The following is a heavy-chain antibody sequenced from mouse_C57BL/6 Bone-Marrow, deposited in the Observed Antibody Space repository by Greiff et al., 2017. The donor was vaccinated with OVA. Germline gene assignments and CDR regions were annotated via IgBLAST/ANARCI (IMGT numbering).Heavy chain of an antibody. Sequence: EVQLQESGGDLVKPGGSLKLSCAASGFTFSSYGMSWVRQTPDKRLEWVATISSGGSYTYYPDSGKGRFTISRDNAKNTLYLQMSSLKSEDTAMYYCARPLNWDWFAYWGQGTLVTVSA. CDR2: ISSGGSYT. V-gene: IGHV5-6*01. D-gene: IGHD4-1*01. CDR3: ARPLNWDWFAY. J-gene: IGHJ3*01. CDR1: GFTFSSYG.